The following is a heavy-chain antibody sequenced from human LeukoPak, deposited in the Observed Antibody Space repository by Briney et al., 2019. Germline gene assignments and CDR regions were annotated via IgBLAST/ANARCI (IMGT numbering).Heavy chain of an antibody. J-gene: IGHJ3*02. Sequence: PSETLSLTYTVSGGSISSSYYWGWIRQPPGKGLEWIGSIYYSGSTYYNPSLKSRVTISVDTSKNQFSLKLSSVTAADTAVYYCARHDYGDYGGAFDIWGQGTMVTVSS. CDR1: GGSISSSYY. CDR3: ARHDYGDYGGAFDI. V-gene: IGHV4-39*01. D-gene: IGHD4-17*01. CDR2: IYYSGST.